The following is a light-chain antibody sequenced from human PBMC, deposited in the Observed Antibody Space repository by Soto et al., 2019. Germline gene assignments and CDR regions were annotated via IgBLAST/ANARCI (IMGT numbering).Light chain of an antibody. CDR3: SSYTTTRQYV. V-gene: IGLV2-14*01. Sequence: QSALTQPASVSGSPGQSITISCTGTSSDIGAYNYVSWFQHHPGKAPKLIIHDVSNRPSGVSSRFSGSKSGNTASLTISGLQADDEADYHCSSYTTTRQYVFGTGTKVTVL. J-gene: IGLJ1*01. CDR2: DVS. CDR1: SSDIGAYNY.